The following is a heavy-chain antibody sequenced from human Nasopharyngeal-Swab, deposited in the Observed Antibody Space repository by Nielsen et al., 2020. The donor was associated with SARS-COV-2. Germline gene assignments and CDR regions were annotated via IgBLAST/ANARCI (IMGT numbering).Heavy chain of an antibody. CDR2: ISSSSYSI. Sequence: GGSLRLSCAASGFTFSSYSMNWVRQAPGKGLEWVSSISSSSYSIYYADSMKGRFTISRDNAKNSLYLHMNSLRAEDTAVYYCARVDGYGSGSYSDYWGQGTLVTVSS. J-gene: IGHJ4*02. D-gene: IGHD3-10*01. V-gene: IGHV3-21*01. CDR3: ARVDGYGSGSYSDY. CDR1: GFTFSSYS.